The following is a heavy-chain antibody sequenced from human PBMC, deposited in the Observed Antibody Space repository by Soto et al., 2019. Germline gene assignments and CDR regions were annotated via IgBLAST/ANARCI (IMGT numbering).Heavy chain of an antibody. V-gene: IGHV1-8*01. CDR3: ARSVGGSNVNFDY. D-gene: IGHD2-8*01. Sequence: VQLVQSGAEVRTPGASVKVSCKASGYTFTSYDINWVRQATGQGPEWMGWMNPDSGDTGYVQTFQGRVTMTRDTAISTAYMELRNLRSDDTAVYYCARSVGGSNVNFDYWGQGTLVTVSS. J-gene: IGHJ4*02. CDR1: GYTFTSYD. CDR2: MNPDSGDT.